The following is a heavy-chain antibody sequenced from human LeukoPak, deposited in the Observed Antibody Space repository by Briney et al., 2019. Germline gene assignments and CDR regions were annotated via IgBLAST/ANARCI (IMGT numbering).Heavy chain of an antibody. J-gene: IGHJ3*01. V-gene: IGHV3-23*01. D-gene: IGHD1-26*01. Sequence: GGSLRLSCAASGFTFSSSAMSWVRQAPGKGLEWVSAISGSGGSPYYADSVRGRFTISRDSSKNTLYLQMDSLRDEDTAIYYCAKDRVGASPHDAFDLWGQGTMVTVSS. CDR3: AKDRVGASPHDAFDL. CDR2: ISGSGGSP. CDR1: GFTFSSSA.